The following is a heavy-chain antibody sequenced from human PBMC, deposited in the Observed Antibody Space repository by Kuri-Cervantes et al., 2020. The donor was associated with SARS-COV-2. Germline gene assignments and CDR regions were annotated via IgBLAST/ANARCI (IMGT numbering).Heavy chain of an antibody. CDR1: GYTFTSYG. V-gene: IGHV1-18*01. D-gene: IGHD2-2*01. CDR3: ARPYCTSSTCYDGTFDS. J-gene: IGHJ4*02. Sequence: ASVKVSCNASGYTFTSYGISWVRQAPRQGLEWMGWISTYNANTNTAQKIQGRVTMTTDTSTNTAYMELSSLRSEDTAVYYCARPYCTSSTCYDGTFDSWGQGTLVTVSS. CDR2: ISTYNANT.